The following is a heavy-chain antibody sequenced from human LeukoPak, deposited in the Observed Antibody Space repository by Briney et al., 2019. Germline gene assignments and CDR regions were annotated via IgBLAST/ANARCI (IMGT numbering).Heavy chain of an antibody. CDR2: ISGSDAGT. J-gene: IGHJ4*02. Sequence: AGGSLRLSCAASGFTFSSYAMSWVRQIPGKGLEWVSAISGSDAGTYYADSVKGRFTISRDNAKNSLYLQMNSLRAEDTAVYYCARDRVYDSSGYYNYYFDYWGQGTLVTVSS. CDR1: GFTFSSYA. D-gene: IGHD3-22*01. V-gene: IGHV3-23*01. CDR3: ARDRVYDSSGYYNYYFDY.